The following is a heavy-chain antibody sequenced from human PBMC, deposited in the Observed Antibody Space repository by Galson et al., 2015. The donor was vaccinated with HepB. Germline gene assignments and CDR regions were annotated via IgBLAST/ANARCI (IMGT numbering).Heavy chain of an antibody. CDR3: AKVVVTAYRDAFDI. J-gene: IGHJ3*02. D-gene: IGHD2-21*02. V-gene: IGHV3-23*01. CDR1: GFTFSNYA. CDR2: ISGSGGST. Sequence: SLRLSCATSGFTFSNYAMSWVRQAPGKGLEWVAVISGSGGSTSYADSMKGRFTISRDNSKNTLYLQMNTLRAEDTALYYCAKVVVTAYRDAFDIWGQGTMVTVSS.